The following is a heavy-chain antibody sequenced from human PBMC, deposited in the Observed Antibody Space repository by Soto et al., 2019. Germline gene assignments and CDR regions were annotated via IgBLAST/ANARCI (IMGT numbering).Heavy chain of an antibody. V-gene: IGHV1-2*02. CDR2: INPTSGGT. D-gene: IGHD4-17*01. Sequence: QVQLVQSGAEVNKPGASVKVSCKTSGYTFAAYYIHWIRQAPGQGLEWMGWINPTSGGTVYAQNFQGRVTMTRDRSMSTAYVELRRLNSDDSAVYYCARDPDYGDYWGYFFDSWGQGTPVTVSS. CDR1: GYTFAAYY. CDR3: ARDPDYGDYWGYFFDS. J-gene: IGHJ4*02.